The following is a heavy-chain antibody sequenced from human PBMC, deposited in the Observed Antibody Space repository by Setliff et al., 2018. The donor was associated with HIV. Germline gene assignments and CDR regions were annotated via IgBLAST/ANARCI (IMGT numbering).Heavy chain of an antibody. CDR3: ARSLLPSITVAGTIGY. D-gene: IGHD6-19*01. Sequence: TLSLTCTVSGGSIGSGTYFWSWIRQPAGKGLEWIGHIHTSGNANYNPSLNSRVTISVDTSKNHFSLKLSSVTAADTAVYYCARSLLPSITVAGTIGYWGQGSLVTVSS. V-gene: IGHV4-61*09. J-gene: IGHJ4*02. CDR1: GGSIGSGTYF. CDR2: IHTSGNA.